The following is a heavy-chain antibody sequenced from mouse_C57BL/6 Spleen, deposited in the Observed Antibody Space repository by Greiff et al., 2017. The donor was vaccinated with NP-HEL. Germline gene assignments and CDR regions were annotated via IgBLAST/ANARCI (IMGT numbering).Heavy chain of an antibody. CDR3: ATYGPIYAMDY. CDR2: IRNKANGYTT. J-gene: IGHJ4*01. CDR1: GFTFTDYY. Sequence: EVKVVESGGGLVQPGGSLSLSCAASGFTFTDYYMSWVRQPPGKALEWLGFIRNKANGYTTEYSASVKGRFTISRDNSQSILYLQMNALTAEDSATYYCATYGPIYAMDYWGQGTSVTVSS. V-gene: IGHV7-3*01.